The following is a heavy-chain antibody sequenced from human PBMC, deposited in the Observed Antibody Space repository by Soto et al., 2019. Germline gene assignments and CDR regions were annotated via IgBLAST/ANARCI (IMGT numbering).Heavy chain of an antibody. CDR2: IIPIFGTA. CDR1: GGTFSSYA. D-gene: IGHD2-2*01. CDR3: ARDLWVVVPAGGREQPNWFDP. Sequence: QVHLVQSGAEVKKPGSSVKVSCKASGGTFSSYAISWVRQAPGQGLEWMGGIIPIFGTANYAQKFQGRVTMTADESTSTAYMELSSLRSEDTAVYYCARDLWVVVPAGGREQPNWFDPWGQGTLVTVSS. J-gene: IGHJ5*02. V-gene: IGHV1-69*01.